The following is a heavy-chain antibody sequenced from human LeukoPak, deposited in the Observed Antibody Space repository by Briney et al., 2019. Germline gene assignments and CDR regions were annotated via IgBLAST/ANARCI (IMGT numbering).Heavy chain of an antibody. J-gene: IGHJ6*03. D-gene: IGHD5-12*01. V-gene: IGHV3-23*01. CDR3: AKGLSDSGYDPYYYYYMDV. Sequence: PGGSLRLSCAASGFTFSSYGMSWVRQAPGKGLEWVSAISGSGGSTYYADSVKGRFTISRDNSKNTLYLQMNSLRAEDTAVYYCAKGLSDSGYDPYYYYYMDVWGKGTTVTISS. CDR1: GFTFSSYG. CDR2: ISGSGGST.